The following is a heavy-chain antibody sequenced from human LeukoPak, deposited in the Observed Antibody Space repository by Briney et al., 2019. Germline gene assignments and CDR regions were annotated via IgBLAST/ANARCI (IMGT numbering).Heavy chain of an antibody. J-gene: IGHJ5*02. D-gene: IGHD1-1*01. CDR3: ARLLWNGRDNWFDP. CDR2: INHSGST. Sequence: PSETLSLTCAVYGGSFSGYYWSWIRQPPGKGLEWIGEINHSGSTNYNPSLKSRVTISVDTSKNQFSLKLSSVTAADTAVYYCARLLWNGRDNWFDPWGQGTLVTVSS. V-gene: IGHV4-34*01. CDR1: GGSFSGYY.